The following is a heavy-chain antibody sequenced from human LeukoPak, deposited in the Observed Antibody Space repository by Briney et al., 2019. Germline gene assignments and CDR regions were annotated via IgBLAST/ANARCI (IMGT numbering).Heavy chain of an antibody. D-gene: IGHD3-3*01. CDR1: GFTVSSNY. CDR2: ISSSSSYI. CDR3: ASLITIFGVVYDY. J-gene: IGHJ4*02. V-gene: IGHV3-21*01. Sequence: GSLRLSCAASGFTVSSNYMSWVRQAPGKGLEWVSSISSSSSYIYYADSVKGRFTISRDNAKNSLYLQMNSLRAEDTAVYYCASLITIFGVVYDYWGQGTLVTVSS.